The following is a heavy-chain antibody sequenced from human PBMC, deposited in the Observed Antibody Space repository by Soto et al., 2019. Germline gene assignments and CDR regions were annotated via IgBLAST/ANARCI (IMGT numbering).Heavy chain of an antibody. CDR2: IKSKTDGGTT. J-gene: IGHJ6*02. V-gene: IGHV3-15*07. CDR1: GFTFSNAW. D-gene: IGHD1-26*01. Sequence: GGSLRLSCAASGFTFSNAWMNWVRQAPGKGLEWVGRIKSKTDGGTTDYAAPVKGRFTISRDDSKNTLYLQMNSLKTEDTAVYYCTTGQWEQLYYYYYYGMDVWGQGTTVTVSS. CDR3: TTGQWEQLYYYYYYGMDV.